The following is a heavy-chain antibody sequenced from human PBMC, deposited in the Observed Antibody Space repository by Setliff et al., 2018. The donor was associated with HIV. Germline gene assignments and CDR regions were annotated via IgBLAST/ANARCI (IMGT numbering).Heavy chain of an antibody. CDR3: ARGSGHDKGSWFDP. D-gene: IGHD5-12*01. J-gene: IGHJ5*02. V-gene: IGHV5-51*01. Sequence: GESLKISCRASGHSFTNHWVGWVRQKPGKGLEYMGIIYAGDSDARYSPSFQGQVTFSADKSISTVYLQWSSLKTSDTAMYYCARGSGHDKGSWFDPWGQGTLVTVSS. CDR1: GHSFTNHW. CDR2: IYAGDSDA.